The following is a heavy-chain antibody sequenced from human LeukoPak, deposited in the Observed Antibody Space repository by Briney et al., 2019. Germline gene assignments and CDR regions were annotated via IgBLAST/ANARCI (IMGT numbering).Heavy chain of an antibody. D-gene: IGHD3-10*01. CDR3: ARVGARSGGYYFDY. J-gene: IGHJ4*02. CDR2: INPNSGGT. V-gene: IGHV1-2*02. Sequence: ASVKVSCKASGYTFTGYYMHWVRQAPGQGLEWMGWINPNSGGTNYAQKFQGRVTMTRDTSISTAYMELSRLGSDDTAVYYCARVGARSGGYYFDYWGQGTLVTVSS. CDR1: GYTFTGYY.